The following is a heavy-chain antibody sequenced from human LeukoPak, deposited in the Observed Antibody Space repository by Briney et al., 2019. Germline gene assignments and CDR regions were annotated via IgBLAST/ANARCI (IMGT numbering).Heavy chain of an antibody. CDR1: GFSFSNYW. Sequence: GGSLRLSCAASGFSFSNYWMHWVRLAPGKGLEWVSRISRDGSSTIYADSVKGRFTISRDNARDTLYLQIISLRAEDTAVYYCARQIEGGYHAFDIWGQGTMVPVSS. CDR2: ISRDGSST. J-gene: IGHJ3*02. D-gene: IGHD3-22*01. CDR3: ARQIEGGYHAFDI. V-gene: IGHV3-74*01.